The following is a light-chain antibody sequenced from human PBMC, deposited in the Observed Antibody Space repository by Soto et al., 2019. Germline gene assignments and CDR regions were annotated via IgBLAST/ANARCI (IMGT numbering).Light chain of an antibody. CDR3: QQYNNWPWT. V-gene: IGKV3-15*01. Sequence: EIVMTQSPATLSVSPGERATLSCRASQSVSSNLDWYQQKPGQAPRLLIYAASTMATGVPARFSGSGSGTEFTLTISSLQSEDFAVYYCQQYNNWPWTFGQGTKVEIK. CDR1: QSVSSN. J-gene: IGKJ1*01. CDR2: AAS.